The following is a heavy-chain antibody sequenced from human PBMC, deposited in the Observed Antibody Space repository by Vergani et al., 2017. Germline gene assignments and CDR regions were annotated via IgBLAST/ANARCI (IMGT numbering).Heavy chain of an antibody. D-gene: IGHD3-3*01. Sequence: QVQLVQSGAEVKKPGASVKVSCKAYGYTFTSYDINRVRQATGQGLEWMGWMNPNSGNTGYAQKFQGRVTMTRNTSISTADMELSSLGSEDTAVYYCARAKRDGLRFLEWLAGHNYYMDVWGKGTTVTVSS. CDR1: GYTFTSYD. J-gene: IGHJ6*03. V-gene: IGHV1-8*01. CDR2: MNPNSGNT. CDR3: ARAKRDGLRFLEWLAGHNYYMDV.